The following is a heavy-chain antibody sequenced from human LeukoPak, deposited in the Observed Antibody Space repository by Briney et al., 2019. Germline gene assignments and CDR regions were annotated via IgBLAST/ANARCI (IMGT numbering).Heavy chain of an antibody. CDR3: ARSAAGEDYYYYYGMDV. V-gene: IGHV1-69*13. CDR1: GGTFSSYA. Sequence: VKVSCKASGGTFSSYAISWVRQAPGQGLEWMGGIIPIFGTANYAQKFQGRVTITADKSTSTAYMERSSLRSEDTAVYYCARSAAGEDYYYYYGMDVWGKGTTVTVSS. D-gene: IGHD6-13*01. J-gene: IGHJ6*04. CDR2: IIPIFGTA.